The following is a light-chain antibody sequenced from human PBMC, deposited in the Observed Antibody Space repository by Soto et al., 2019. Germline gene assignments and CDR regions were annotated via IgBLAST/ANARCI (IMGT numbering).Light chain of an antibody. CDR3: SSYTTSYTQV. CDR2: EVS. CDR1: RSDVGGFNY. Sequence: QSALTQPASVSGSPGQSITISCTGTRSDVGGFNYVSWYQHHPGKVPKLIIYEVSNRPSGVSNRFSGSKSGNTASLSISGLQSEDEAVYYCSSYTTSYTQVFGGGTKLTVL. V-gene: IGLV2-14*01. J-gene: IGLJ3*02.